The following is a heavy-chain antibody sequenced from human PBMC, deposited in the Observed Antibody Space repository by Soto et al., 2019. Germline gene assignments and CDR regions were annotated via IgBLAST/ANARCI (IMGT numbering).Heavy chain of an antibody. V-gene: IGHV3-23*01. CDR1: GSTFSSYA. J-gene: IGHJ5*02. D-gene: IGHD5-18*01. Sequence: PGGSLRLSCAASGSTFSSYAMSWVRQAPGKGLELVSAISGSGGSTYYADSVKGRFTISRDNSKNTLYLQMNSLRAEDTAVYYCAKWVSYRPYNSPLGPWGQGTLVTVSS. CDR3: AKWVSYRPYNSPLGP. CDR2: ISGSGGST.